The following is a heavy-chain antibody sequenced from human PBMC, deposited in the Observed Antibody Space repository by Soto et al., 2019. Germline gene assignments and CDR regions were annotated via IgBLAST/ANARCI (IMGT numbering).Heavy chain of an antibody. J-gene: IGHJ4*02. CDR2: VSPNGQGI. Sequence: SGGSLRLSCAASGFTLGRYGMSWVRQAPGKGLEWVSAVSPNGQGIYYADSVRGRFTISRDFSKNTVFLHMDSLRAEDTAVYYCAKDRDYPRDYFHYWGRGTLVTVSS. D-gene: IGHD3-10*01. V-gene: IGHV3-23*01. CDR1: GFTLGRYG. CDR3: AKDRDYPRDYFHY.